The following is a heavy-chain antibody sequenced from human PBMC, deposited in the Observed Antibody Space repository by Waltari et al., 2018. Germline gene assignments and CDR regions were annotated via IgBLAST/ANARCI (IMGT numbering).Heavy chain of an antibody. CDR2: MNPNSGNT. D-gene: IGHD3-10*01. CDR1: GYTFTSYD. CDR3: ARMDGPYYYGSGSYPDY. V-gene: IGHV1-8*01. Sequence: QVQLVQSGAEVKKPGASVTVSCKASGYTFTSYDIDWVRTSTGQGLEWMGWMNPNSGNTGYAQKFQGRVTMTRNTSISTAYMELSSLRSEDTAVYYCARMDGPYYYGSGSYPDYWGQGTLVTVSS. J-gene: IGHJ4*02.